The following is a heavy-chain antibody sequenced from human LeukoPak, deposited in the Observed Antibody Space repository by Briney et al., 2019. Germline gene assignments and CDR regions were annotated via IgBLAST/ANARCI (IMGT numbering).Heavy chain of an antibody. V-gene: IGHV4-30-4*08. CDR3: ARAEQLVQGAFDI. CDR2: IYYSGST. Sequence: PSETLSLTCTVSGGSISSGDYYWSWIRQPPGKGLEWIGYIYYSGSTYYNPSLKSRVTISVDTSKNQLSLKLSSVTAADTAVYYSARAEQLVQGAFDIWGQGTMVTVSS. D-gene: IGHD6-13*01. CDR1: GGSISSGDYY. J-gene: IGHJ3*02.